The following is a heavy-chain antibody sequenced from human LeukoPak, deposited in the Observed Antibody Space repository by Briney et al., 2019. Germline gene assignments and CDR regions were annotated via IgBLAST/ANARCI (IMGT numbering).Heavy chain of an antibody. J-gene: IGHJ4*02. Sequence: SVKVSCKASGGTFSSYTISWVQQAPGQGLEWMGRIIPILGIANYAQKFQGRVTITADKSTSTAYMELSSLRSEDTAVYYCARGEQWLRPYDYWGQGTLVTVSS. CDR3: ARGEQWLRPYDY. V-gene: IGHV1-69*02. CDR2: IIPILGIA. D-gene: IGHD5-12*01. CDR1: GGTFSSYT.